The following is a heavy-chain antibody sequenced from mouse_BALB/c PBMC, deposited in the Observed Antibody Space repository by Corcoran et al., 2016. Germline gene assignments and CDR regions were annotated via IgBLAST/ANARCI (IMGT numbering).Heavy chain of an antibody. CDR3: ARAPLHYYAMDY. Sequence: QIQLVQSGPELTKPGETVKISCKASGYTFTNYGMNWVKQAPGKGLKWMGWINTYTGEPTYADDFKGRFAFSLETSASTAYLQINNLKNEDTATYFCARAPLHYYAMDYWGQGTSVTVSS. J-gene: IGHJ4*01. CDR2: INTYTGEP. CDR1: GYTFTNYG. D-gene: IGHD6-1*01. V-gene: IGHV9-3-1*01.